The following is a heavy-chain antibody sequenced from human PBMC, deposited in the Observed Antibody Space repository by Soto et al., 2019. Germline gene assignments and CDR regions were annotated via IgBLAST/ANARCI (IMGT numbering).Heavy chain of an antibody. CDR1: GFTFSSYG. CDR3: ARYYYDSSWYYPL. V-gene: IGHV3-33*01. Sequence: QVQLVESGGGVVQPGRSLRLSCAASGFTFSSYGMHWVRQAPGKGLEWVAVIWSDGSNKYYADSVKGRFTISRDNSKNTLYLQMTTLRAEDTAVYYCARYYYDSSWYYPLWGQGTLVTVSS. D-gene: IGHD3-22*01. CDR2: IWSDGSNK. J-gene: IGHJ4*02.